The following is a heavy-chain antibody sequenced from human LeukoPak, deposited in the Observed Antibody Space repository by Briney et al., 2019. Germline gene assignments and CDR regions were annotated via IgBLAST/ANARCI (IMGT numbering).Heavy chain of an antibody. CDR2: INHSGST. J-gene: IGHJ6*03. CDR1: GGSFSGYY. D-gene: IGHD3-3*01. CDR3: ARGVYDFWSGYPPCYMDV. Sequence: SETLSLTCAVYGGSFSGYYWSWIRQPPGKGLEWIGEINHSGSTNYNPSLKSRVTISVDTSKNQFSLKLSSVTAADTVVYYCARGVYDFWSGYPPCYMDVWGKGTTVTVSS. V-gene: IGHV4-34*01.